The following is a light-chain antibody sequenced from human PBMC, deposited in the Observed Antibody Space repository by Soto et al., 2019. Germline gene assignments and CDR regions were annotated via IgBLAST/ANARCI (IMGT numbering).Light chain of an antibody. CDR2: EGS. CDR3: CSYAGFSYV. Sequence: QSVLTQPASVSGSPGPSITISCTGTSSDVGSYNLVSWYQQHPGKAPKLMIYEGSKRPSGVSNRFSGCNSGNTASLTISGLQAEDGADYYCCSYAGFSYVFGTGITLTVL. CDR1: SSDVGSYNL. J-gene: IGLJ1*01. V-gene: IGLV2-23*01.